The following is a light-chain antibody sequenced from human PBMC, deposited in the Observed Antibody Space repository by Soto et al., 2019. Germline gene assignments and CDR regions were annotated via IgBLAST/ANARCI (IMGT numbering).Light chain of an antibody. J-gene: IGKJ4*01. CDR1: QSVSSY. CDR3: QKSSNWPPLT. CDR2: DAS. Sequence: EVVLTQSPATLSLSPAARATLSCRSSQSVSSYLAWYQQKPGQAPRLLIYDASNRATGIPARFSGSGSGTDFTLTIRSLEPEDLAVYYCQKSSNWPPLTFGGGNKVDIK. V-gene: IGKV3-11*01.